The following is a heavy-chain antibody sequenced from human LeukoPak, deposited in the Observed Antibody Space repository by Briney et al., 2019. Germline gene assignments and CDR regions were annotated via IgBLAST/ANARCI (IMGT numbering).Heavy chain of an antibody. J-gene: IGHJ5*02. Sequence: GRSLRLSCAASGFTFSSYWMSWVRQAPGKGLEWVANIKQDGSEKYYVDSVKGRFTISRDNAKNSLYLQMNSLRAEDTAVYYCARDPKRRDGYNYHWGQGTLVTVSS. CDR1: GFTFSSYW. D-gene: IGHD5-24*01. V-gene: IGHV3-7*01. CDR2: IKQDGSEK. CDR3: ARDPKRRDGYNYH.